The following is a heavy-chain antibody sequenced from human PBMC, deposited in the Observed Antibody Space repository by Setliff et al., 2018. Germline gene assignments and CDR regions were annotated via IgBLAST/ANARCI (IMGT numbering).Heavy chain of an antibody. V-gene: IGHV4-4*07. D-gene: IGHD3-3*01. J-gene: IGHJ4*02. Sequence: NPSETLSLTCTVSGGSISSHYWNWIRQPAGEGLEWIGRIDISGTTNYNPSLKSRVTMSLDSSKNQFSLNLNSVTAADTAVYYCVKNPLTMPRGFFEYWGRGTLVTVS. CDR2: IDISGTT. CDR3: VKNPLTMPRGFFEY. CDR1: GGSISSHY.